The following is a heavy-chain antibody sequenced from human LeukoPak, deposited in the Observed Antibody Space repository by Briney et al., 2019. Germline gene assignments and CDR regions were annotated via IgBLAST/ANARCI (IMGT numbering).Heavy chain of an antibody. V-gene: IGHV1-46*01. CDR3: AREGLWFGELRYYYYYMDV. D-gene: IGHD3-10*01. CDR1: GYTFTSYY. Sequence: GASVTVSCKASGYTFTSYYMHWVRQAPGQGLEWMGIINPSGGSTSYAQKFQGRVTMTRDMSTSTVYMELSSLRSEDTAVYYCAREGLWFGELRYYYYYMDVWGKGTTVTVSS. J-gene: IGHJ6*03. CDR2: INPSGGST.